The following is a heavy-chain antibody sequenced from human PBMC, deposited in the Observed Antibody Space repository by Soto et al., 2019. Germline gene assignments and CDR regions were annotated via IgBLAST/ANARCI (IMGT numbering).Heavy chain of an antibody. D-gene: IGHD4-17*01. Sequence: QVQLQESGPGLVKPSQTLSLTCTVSGGSISSGGYYWSWIRQHPGTGLEWIGHIYYSGSTYYNPSLKSRVTISVHTSRNQLTLNLSSVTAADTAVYYCARAYGDYFMYWFDRWGEGTLVTVSS. CDR3: ARAYGDYFMYWFDR. CDR2: IYYSGST. J-gene: IGHJ5*02. CDR1: GGSISSGGYY. V-gene: IGHV4-31*03.